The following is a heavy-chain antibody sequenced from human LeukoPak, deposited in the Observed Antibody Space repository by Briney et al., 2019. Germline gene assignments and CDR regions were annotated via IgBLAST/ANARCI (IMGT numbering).Heavy chain of an antibody. D-gene: IGHD2-2*01. J-gene: IGHJ5*02. CDR3: AKGSSTSCWYNWFDP. Sequence: PGRSLRLSCAASGFTFDDYALHWVRQAPGKGLEWVSGISWNSGSIGYADSVKGRFTISRDNAKNSLYLQMSSLRAEDTALYYCAKGSSTSCWYNWFDPWGQGTLVTVSS. CDR2: ISWNSGSI. V-gene: IGHV3-9*01. CDR1: GFTFDDYA.